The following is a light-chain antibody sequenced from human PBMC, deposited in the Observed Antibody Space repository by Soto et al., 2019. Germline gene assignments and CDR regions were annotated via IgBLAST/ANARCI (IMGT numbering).Light chain of an antibody. CDR2: MAS. CDR3: QHHKMYSSWT. V-gene: IGKV1-5*03. Sequence: ITCRAIPSVSTWLACYQHKPGKAPQVLISMASTLESGVPSTFSGSGSGTELTLTISSLQPDDFATYDCQHHKMYSSWTFGQGTKVDIK. CDR1: PSVSTW. J-gene: IGKJ1*01.